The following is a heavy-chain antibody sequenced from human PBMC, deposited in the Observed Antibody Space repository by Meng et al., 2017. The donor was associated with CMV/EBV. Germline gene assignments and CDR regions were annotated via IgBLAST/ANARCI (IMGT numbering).Heavy chain of an antibody. V-gene: IGHV3-30-3*01. D-gene: IGHD5-18*01. CDR2: ISYDGSNK. CDR1: GFTFSSYA. J-gene: IGHJ6*02. Sequence: GESLKISCAASGFTFSSYAMHWVRQAPGKGPEWVAVISYDGSNKYYADSVKGRFTISRDNSKNTLYLQMNSLRAEDTAVYYCARTLDGYSYGSPAFYYYYYGMDVWGQGTTVTVSS. CDR3: ARTLDGYSYGSPAFYYYYYGMDV.